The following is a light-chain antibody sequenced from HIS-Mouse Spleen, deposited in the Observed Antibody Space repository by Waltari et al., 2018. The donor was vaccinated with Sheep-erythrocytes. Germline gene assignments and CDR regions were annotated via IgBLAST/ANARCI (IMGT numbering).Light chain of an antibody. CDR2: DAS. J-gene: IGKJ2*01. V-gene: IGKV1-13*02. CDR3: QQFNSYLYT. CDR1: QGISSA. Sequence: AIQLTQSPSSLSASVGDRVTITCRASQGISSALAWYQQKPVKAPKLLIYDASSLESGVPSRFSGSGSGTDFTLTISSLQPEDFATYYCQQFNSYLYTFGQGTKLEIK.